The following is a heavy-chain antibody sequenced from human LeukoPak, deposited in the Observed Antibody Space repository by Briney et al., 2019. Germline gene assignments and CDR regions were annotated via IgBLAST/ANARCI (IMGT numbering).Heavy chain of an antibody. D-gene: IGHD5-18*01. V-gene: IGHV3-30*18. CDR2: ISYDGNNK. CDR3: AKDYCRIQLCLPDY. CDR1: GFTFSSYG. Sequence: PGRSLRLSCAASGFTFSSYGMHWVRQAPGKGLEWVATISYDGNNKYYADSVKGRFTISRDNSKNTLFLQMNSLRAEDTAVYYCAKDYCRIQLCLPDYWGQGTLVTVSS. J-gene: IGHJ4*02.